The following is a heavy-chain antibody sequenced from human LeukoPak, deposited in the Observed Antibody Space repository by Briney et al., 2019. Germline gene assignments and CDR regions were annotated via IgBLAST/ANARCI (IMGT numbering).Heavy chain of an antibody. CDR1: GGSFRGYY. J-gene: IGHJ5*02. V-gene: IGHV4-34*01. Sequence: SETLSLTCAVYGGSFRGYYWSWIRQPPGKGLEWIGELNHSGSTNQNPSLKSRVTISVDTSKDHFSLKLSSVTAADTAVYYCARVKLQSVNWFDPWGQGTLVTVSS. CDR2: LNHSGST. D-gene: IGHD4-11*01. CDR3: ARVKLQSVNWFDP.